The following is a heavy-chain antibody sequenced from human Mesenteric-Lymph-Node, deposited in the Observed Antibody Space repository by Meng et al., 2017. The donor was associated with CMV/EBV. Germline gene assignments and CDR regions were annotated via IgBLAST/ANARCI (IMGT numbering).Heavy chain of an antibody. V-gene: IGHV4-34*01. J-gene: IGHJ4*02. D-gene: IGHD3-10*01. CDR3: ARGSLNYYGSGSYYLP. CDR1: GGSFSGYY. Sequence: GSLRLSCAVYGGSFSGYYWSWIRQPPGKGLEWIGEINHSGSTNYNPSLKSRVTISVDTSKNQFSLKLSSVTAADTAVYYCARGSLNYYGSGSYYLPWGQGTLVTVSS. CDR2: INHSGST.